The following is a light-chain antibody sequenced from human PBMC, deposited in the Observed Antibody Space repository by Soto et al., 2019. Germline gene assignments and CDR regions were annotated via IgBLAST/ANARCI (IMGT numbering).Light chain of an antibody. Sequence: DIRMTQSPSTLSASIGDRVTITCRASVSVNRWLAWYQQKPGKTPKLLIYQASTLESGVPSRFSGGGSGTEFTITISSLQPDDFATYYCQQYNANSQAFGQGTKVEIK. J-gene: IGKJ1*01. V-gene: IGKV1-5*03. CDR2: QAS. CDR1: VSVNRW. CDR3: QQYNANSQA.